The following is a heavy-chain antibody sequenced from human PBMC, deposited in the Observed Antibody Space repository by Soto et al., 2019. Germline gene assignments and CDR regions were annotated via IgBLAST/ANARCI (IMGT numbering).Heavy chain of an antibody. CDR3: ARGGVYDSSGYAWFDP. V-gene: IGHV1-69*05. CDR2: IIPNSGTA. Sequence: SVKVSCKASGYTFTGYYMHWVRQAPGQGLEWMGGIIPNSGTANYAQKFQGRVTMTTDESTSTAYMELSSLRSEDTAVYYCARGGVYDSSGYAWFDPWGQGTLVTVSS. D-gene: IGHD3-22*01. J-gene: IGHJ5*02. CDR1: GYTFTGYY.